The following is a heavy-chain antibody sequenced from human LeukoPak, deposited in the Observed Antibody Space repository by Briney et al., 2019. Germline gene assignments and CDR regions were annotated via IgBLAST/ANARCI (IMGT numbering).Heavy chain of an antibody. CDR2: INPSGGST. CDR1: GYTFTSYY. J-gene: IGHJ4*02. D-gene: IGHD3-22*01. CDR3: ARDPKYYYDSSGRGYFDY. Sequence: ASVKVSCKASGYTFTSYYMHWVRQAPGQGLEWMGIINPSGGSTSYAQKFQGRVTMTRDMPTSTVYMELSSLRSEDTAVYYCARDPKYYYDSSGRGYFDYWGQGTLVTVPS. V-gene: IGHV1-46*01.